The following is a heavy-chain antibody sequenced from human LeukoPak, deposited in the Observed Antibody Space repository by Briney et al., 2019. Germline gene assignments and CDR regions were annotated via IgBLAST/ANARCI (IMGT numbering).Heavy chain of an antibody. D-gene: IGHD6-6*01. J-gene: IGHJ4*02. Sequence: SETLSLTCTVSGGSISITTYYWGWIRQPPGKGLEWIGTIYFSGSTYYNPSLKRRVTISVDTSKNQFSLKLSSVTAADSAVYYCARLTRLSTSPDRYYLDYWGQGTLVTVSS. CDR3: ARLTRLSTSPDRYYLDY. V-gene: IGHV4-39*01. CDR1: GGSISITTYY. CDR2: IYFSGST.